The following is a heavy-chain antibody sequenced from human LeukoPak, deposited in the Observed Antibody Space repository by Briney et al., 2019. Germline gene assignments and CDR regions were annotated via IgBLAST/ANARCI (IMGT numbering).Heavy chain of an antibody. J-gene: IGHJ4*02. D-gene: IGHD1-1*01. CDR3: ARDRKTGPFDY. Sequence: TGGSLRLSCAASGFTFSSYEMNWVRQATGKGLEWVSYISSSGSTIYYADSVKGRFTISRDNAKNSLYLQMNSLRAEDTAVYYCARDRKTGPFDYWGQGTLVTVSS. CDR1: GFTFSSYE. CDR2: ISSSGSTI. V-gene: IGHV3-48*03.